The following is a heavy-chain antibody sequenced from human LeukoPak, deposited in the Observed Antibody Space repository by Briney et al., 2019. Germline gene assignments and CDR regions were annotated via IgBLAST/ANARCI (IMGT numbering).Heavy chain of an antibody. J-gene: IGHJ4*02. V-gene: IGHV3-7*01. Sequence: GGSLRLSCAASGFTFSSYGMHWVRQAPGKGLEWVANIKQDGTEKYYVNSVKGRFTISRDNAKNSLYLQMNSLRVEDTAVYYCAIIYLIVGATTFDYWGQGTLVTVSS. CDR3: AIIYLIVGATTFDY. D-gene: IGHD1-26*01. CDR1: GFTFSSYG. CDR2: IKQDGTEK.